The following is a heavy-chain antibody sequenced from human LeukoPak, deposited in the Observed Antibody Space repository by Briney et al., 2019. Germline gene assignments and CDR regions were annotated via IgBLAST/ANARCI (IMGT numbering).Heavy chain of an antibody. CDR3: ARQKWEQQGRDYYFNGLDV. Sequence: KPSETLSLTCSVSIGSISSSKWWSWVRPSPVKGLEWIGEIYLYGTTNYNPSFTSRVTMSVDRSRNQFSLKLTSVTAADTAVYYCARQKWEQQGRDYYFNGLDVWGPGTTVIVSS. CDR2: IYLYGTT. J-gene: IGHJ6*02. CDR1: IGSISSSKW. D-gene: IGHD1/OR15-1a*01. V-gene: IGHV4-4*02.